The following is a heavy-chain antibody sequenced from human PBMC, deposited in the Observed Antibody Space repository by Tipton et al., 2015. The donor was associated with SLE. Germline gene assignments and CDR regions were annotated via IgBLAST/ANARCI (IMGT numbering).Heavy chain of an antibody. CDR3: ARDGPRWFDP. Sequence: TLSLTCAVYGGSFSGYYWSWIRQPPGKGLEWIGYIYYSGSTNYNPSLKSRVTISVDTSKNQFSLKLSFVTAADTAVYYCARDGPRWFDPWGQGTLVTVSS. CDR2: IYYSGST. CDR1: GGSFSGYY. V-gene: IGHV4-59*01. J-gene: IGHJ5*02.